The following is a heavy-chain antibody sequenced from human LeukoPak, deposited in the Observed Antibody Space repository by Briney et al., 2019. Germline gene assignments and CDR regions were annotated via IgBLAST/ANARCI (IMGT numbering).Heavy chain of an antibody. CDR1: GGSISSYY. J-gene: IGHJ4*02. CDR2: IYSSGRT. V-gene: IGHV4-59*01. CDR3: ARDPHY. Sequence: SETLSLTCTVSGGSISSYYWSWIRQPPGKGLEWIGYIYSSGRTNYNPSLKSRVTISVDTSKNQFSLKLNSVTAADTAVYYCARDPHYWGQGILVTVSS.